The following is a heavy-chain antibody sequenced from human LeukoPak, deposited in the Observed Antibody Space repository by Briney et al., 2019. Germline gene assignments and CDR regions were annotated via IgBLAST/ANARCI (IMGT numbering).Heavy chain of an antibody. V-gene: IGHV3-74*01. CDR3: ARAQSGYDSTSFDY. CDR2: ITIDGSDT. J-gene: IGHJ4*02. D-gene: IGHD5-12*01. CDR1: GFTFTDYW. Sequence: GGSLRLSCAASGFTFTDYWMHWARQTPGKGLVWVSRITIDGSDTTYADSVKGRFTISRDNAKNTLYLQMNSLRAEDTAVYYCARAQSGYDSTSFDYWGQGTLVTVSS.